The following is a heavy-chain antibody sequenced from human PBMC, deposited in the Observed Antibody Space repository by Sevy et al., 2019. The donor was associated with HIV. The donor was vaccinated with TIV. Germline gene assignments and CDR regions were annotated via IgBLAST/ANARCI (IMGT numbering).Heavy chain of an antibody. V-gene: IGHV3-30*18. Sequence: GGSLRLSCDASGFTFSHYGMHWVRQAPGKGLEWVGVMSFDGKREYYADSVKGRFTISRDNAKSTVYLQLTSLRPEDAAVDYCVKEGLHIWSLSDYWGQGTLVTVSS. D-gene: IGHD3-10*01. CDR2: MSFDGKRE. J-gene: IGHJ4*02. CDR3: VKEGLHIWSLSDY. CDR1: GFTFSHYG.